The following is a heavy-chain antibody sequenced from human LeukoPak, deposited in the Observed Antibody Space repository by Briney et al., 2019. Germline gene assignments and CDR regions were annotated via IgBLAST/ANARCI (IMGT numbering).Heavy chain of an antibody. CDR2: IKSKTDGGTT. Sequence: PGGSLRLSCAASGFTFSNAWMSWVRQAPGKGLEWVGRIKSKTDGGTTDYAAPVKGRFTISRDDSKNTLYLQMNSLKTEDTAVYYCTTGGTYYDFWSGYYRSFDYWGQGTLVTVSS. V-gene: IGHV3-15*01. CDR1: GFTFSNAW. J-gene: IGHJ4*02. CDR3: TTGGTYYDFWSGYYRSFDY. D-gene: IGHD3-3*01.